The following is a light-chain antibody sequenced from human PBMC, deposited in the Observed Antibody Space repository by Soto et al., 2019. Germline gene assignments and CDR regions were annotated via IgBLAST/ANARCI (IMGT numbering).Light chain of an antibody. CDR1: QSVYINS. J-gene: IGKJ2*01. CDR3: QQYGDSPFT. V-gene: IGKV3-20*01. Sequence: EVVLTQSPGTLSLSPGESATLSCRASQSVYINSLAWYQHKRGRAPRLLIYGASTRATAVPDRFTGSGSGTDFARTISSLEPEDAAVYYSQQYGDSPFTFGPGTNLDIK. CDR2: GAS.